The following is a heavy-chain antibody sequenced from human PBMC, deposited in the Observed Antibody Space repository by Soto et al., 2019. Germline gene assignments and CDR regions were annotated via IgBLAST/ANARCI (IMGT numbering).Heavy chain of an antibody. V-gene: IGHV3-21*01. J-gene: IGHJ3*02. CDR3: ARDVDSVRGSYRWAEAFDI. D-gene: IGHD3-16*02. Sequence: PGGSLRLSCAASGFTFSSYSMNWVRQAPGQGLEWVSSISSSSSYIYYADSVKGRFTISRDNAKNSLYLQMNSLRAEDTAVYYCARDVDSVRGSYRWAEAFDIWGQGTMVTVSS. CDR1: GFTFSSYS. CDR2: ISSSSSYI.